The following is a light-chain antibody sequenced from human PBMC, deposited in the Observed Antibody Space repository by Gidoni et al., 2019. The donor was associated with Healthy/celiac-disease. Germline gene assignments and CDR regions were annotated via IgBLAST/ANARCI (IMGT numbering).Light chain of an antibody. V-gene: IGLV1-44*01. CDR2: SNN. CDR1: SSNIGSNT. CDR3: AAWDDSPRVV. Sequence: QSVLTQPPSASGTPGQRVTISCSGSSSNIGSNTVNWYQQLPGTAPKLLIYSNNQRPSGVPDRCSGSKSGTSASRASSGRQSEDEADYYCAAWDDSPRVVFGGGTKLTV. J-gene: IGLJ2*01.